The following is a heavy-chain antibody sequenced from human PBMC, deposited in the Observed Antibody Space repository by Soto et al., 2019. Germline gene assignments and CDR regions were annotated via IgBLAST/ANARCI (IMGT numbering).Heavy chain of an antibody. V-gene: IGHV1-58*02. CDR1: GFSFTSSA. Sequence: RASVQVSCKTSGFSFTSSAMRWVRQASGQRLEWIGWIVVGSGHTNNAQKFQERVTITRDMSTSTAYMELRSLRSEDTAVYYCARGRPGTAMVIGFDYWGQGTLVTVSS. CDR2: IVVGSGHT. CDR3: ARGRPGTAMVIGFDY. J-gene: IGHJ4*02. D-gene: IGHD5-18*01.